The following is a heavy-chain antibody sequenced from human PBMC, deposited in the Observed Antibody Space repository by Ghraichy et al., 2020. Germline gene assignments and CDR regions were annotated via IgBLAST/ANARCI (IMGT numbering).Heavy chain of an antibody. J-gene: IGHJ4*02. Sequence: SETLSLTCTVSGGSISSNNYYWDWIRQPPGKGLEWIGSIYYRGTTYYNPSLKSRVTISVDTSKNQFSLKLSSVTAADTAVYYCARRARTHFDYWGQGTLGTVSS. CDR3: ARRARTHFDY. CDR1: GGSISSNNYY. CDR2: IYYRGTT. V-gene: IGHV4-39*01.